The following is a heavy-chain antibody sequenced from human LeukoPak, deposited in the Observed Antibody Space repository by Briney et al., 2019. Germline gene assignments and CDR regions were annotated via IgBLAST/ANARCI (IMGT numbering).Heavy chain of an antibody. J-gene: IGHJ4*02. D-gene: IGHD3-22*01. Sequence: ASVKVSCKASGYTFTSYGISWVLQAPGQGLEWMGWISAYNGNTNYAQKLQGRVTMTTDTSTSTAYMELRSLRSDDTAVYYCARGHSLYYYDSSGYADYWGQRTLVTVSS. CDR1: GYTFTSYG. CDR2: ISAYNGNT. V-gene: IGHV1-18*01. CDR3: ARGHSLYYYDSSGYADY.